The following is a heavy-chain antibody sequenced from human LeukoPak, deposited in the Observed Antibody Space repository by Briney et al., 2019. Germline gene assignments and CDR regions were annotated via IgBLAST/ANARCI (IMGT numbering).Heavy chain of an antibody. Sequence: GASVKVSCKASGYTFTGYYMHWVRQAPGQGLEWMGIINPSGGSTSYAQKFQGRVTMTRDTSTSTVYMELSSLRSEDTAVYYCARAKPVRGVSQPGGAFDIWGQGTMVTVSS. J-gene: IGHJ3*02. V-gene: IGHV1-46*01. CDR2: INPSGGST. D-gene: IGHD2-8*01. CDR3: ARAKPVRGVSQPGGAFDI. CDR1: GYTFTGYY.